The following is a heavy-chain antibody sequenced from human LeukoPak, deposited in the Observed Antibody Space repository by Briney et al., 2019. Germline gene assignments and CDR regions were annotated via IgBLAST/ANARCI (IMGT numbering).Heavy chain of an antibody. CDR1: GGSISSYY. J-gene: IGHJ5*02. Sequence: PSETLSLTCTVSGGSISSYYWSWIRQPAGKGLEWIGRIYTSGSTNYNPSLKSRVTMSVDTSKNQFSLKLSSVTAADTAVYYCASRIMITFGGVIGHPTHWFDPWGQGTLVTVSS. V-gene: IGHV4-4*07. CDR3: ASRIMITFGGVIGHPTHWFDP. D-gene: IGHD3-16*02. CDR2: IYTSGST.